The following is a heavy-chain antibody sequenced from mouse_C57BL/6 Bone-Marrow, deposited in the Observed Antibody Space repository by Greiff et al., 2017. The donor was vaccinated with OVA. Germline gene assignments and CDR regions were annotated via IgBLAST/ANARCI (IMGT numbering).Heavy chain of an antibody. J-gene: IGHJ1*03. Sequence: DVHLVESGGGLVKPGGSLKLSCAASGFTFTSYAMAWVRQTPGKRLEWVATICDGGSYTYYPDNVKGRFTISRDNATNNLYLQMSHLKSEDTAMYYCAKELRPRWYFDVWGTGTTVTVSS. D-gene: IGHD2-12*01. V-gene: IGHV5-4*01. CDR3: AKELRPRWYFDV. CDR1: GFTFTSYA. CDR2: ICDGGSYT.